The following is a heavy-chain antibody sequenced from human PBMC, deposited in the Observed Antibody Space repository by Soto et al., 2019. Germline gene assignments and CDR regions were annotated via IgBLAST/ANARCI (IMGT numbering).Heavy chain of an antibody. J-gene: IGHJ4*02. V-gene: IGHV1-18*01. CDR2: ISGFNGNT. CDR1: GYTFNFYG. D-gene: IGHD3-16*01. CDR3: ARIGVSSGHESPDFDS. Sequence: ASVKVSCKASGYTFNFYGITWVRQAPGQGLEWMGWISGFNGNTNYAADLQGRVTMTTDTSTSTAYMELRGLRSDDTAVYYCARIGVSSGHESPDFDSWGQGTMVTVSS.